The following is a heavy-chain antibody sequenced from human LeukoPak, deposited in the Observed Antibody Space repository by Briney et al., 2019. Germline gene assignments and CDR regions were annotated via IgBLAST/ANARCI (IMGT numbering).Heavy chain of an antibody. CDR1: GFTVSSNY. J-gene: IGHJ4*02. D-gene: IGHD6-13*01. CDR2: IYSGGST. CDR3: VRVEAAADFHIDY. V-gene: IGHV3-53*01. Sequence: PGGSLRLSCAASGFTVSSNYMSWVRQAPGKGLEWVSVIYSGGSTYYADSVKGRFTISRDNSKNTLYLQMNSLRAEDTAVYYCVRVEAAADFHIDYWGQGALVTVSS.